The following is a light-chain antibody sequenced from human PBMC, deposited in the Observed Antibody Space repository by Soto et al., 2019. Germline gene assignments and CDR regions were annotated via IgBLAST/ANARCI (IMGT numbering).Light chain of an antibody. CDR2: GAS. CDR3: QQYIDWPYT. J-gene: IGKJ2*01. V-gene: IGKV3-15*01. CDR1: QSVSNN. Sequence: EIVMTQSPATLSVSPGERATLSCRASQSVSNNLAWYQQKPGQTPRLLIYGASTRATGFPGRFSGSGSGTEFTLTINSLQSEDFAVYYCQQYIDWPYTFGQGTKLEIK.